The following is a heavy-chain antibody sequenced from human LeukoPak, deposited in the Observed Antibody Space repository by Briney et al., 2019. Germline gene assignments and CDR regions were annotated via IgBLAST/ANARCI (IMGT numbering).Heavy chain of an antibody. D-gene: IGHD2-15*01. CDR3: ARDPVGYCSGGSCYTYYYYYGMDV. CDR2: IYDSGST. V-gene: IGHV4-39*07. CDR1: GGSISSGGYD. J-gene: IGHJ6*02. Sequence: ADTLSLTCTVSGGSISSGGYDWSWIRPPPGKGREWIGSIYDSGSTYYNPSLKSRVTISVDTSKNQFSLKLSSVTAADTAVYYCARDPVGYCSGGSCYTYYYYYGMDVWGQGTTVTVSS.